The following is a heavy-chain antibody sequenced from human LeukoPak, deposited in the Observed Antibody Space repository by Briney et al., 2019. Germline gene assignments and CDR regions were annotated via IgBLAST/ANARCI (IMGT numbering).Heavy chain of an antibody. CDR1: GFTFSNFV. CDR3: ANGSVDISYIDY. J-gene: IGHJ4*02. D-gene: IGHD3-10*01. V-gene: IGHV3-23*01. CDR2: VSGSGDST. Sequence: PGGSLRLSCAASGFTFSNFVMTWVRLAPGRGLEWVSTVSGSGDSTHFADSVKGRFTISRDNSKNTLYLQMNRLRVEDTALYYCANGSVDISYIDYLGQGTLVTVSS.